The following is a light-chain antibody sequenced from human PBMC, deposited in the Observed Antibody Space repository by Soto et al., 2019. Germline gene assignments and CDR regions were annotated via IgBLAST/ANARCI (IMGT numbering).Light chain of an antibody. V-gene: IGKV3-20*01. J-gene: IGKJ1*01. Sequence: ETVLTQSPGTLSLSPRERATLSCRASQSVSNNYLAWSQHRPGQAPRLFIYGASTRAPGIPDRFSGSGSGTNLTLTISRLEPEDFSVYYCQKYGASPRTFGQGTQVEV. CDR2: GAS. CDR3: QKYGASPRT. CDR1: QSVSNNY.